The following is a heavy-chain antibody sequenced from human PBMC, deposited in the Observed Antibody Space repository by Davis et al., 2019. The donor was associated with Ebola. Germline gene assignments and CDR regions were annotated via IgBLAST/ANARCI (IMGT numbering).Heavy chain of an antibody. CDR1: GYTFTGYY. J-gene: IGHJ3*02. CDR3: ARARGGTEYDAFDI. D-gene: IGHD2-8*02. V-gene: IGHV1-18*04. CDR2: IRVYNGNT. Sequence: ASVKVSCKASGYTFTGYYMHWVRQAPGQGLEWMGWIRVYNGNTNYAQRLQGRVTMTTDTSTSTAYMELRSLRSDDTAVYYCARARGGTEYDAFDIWGQGTMVTVSS.